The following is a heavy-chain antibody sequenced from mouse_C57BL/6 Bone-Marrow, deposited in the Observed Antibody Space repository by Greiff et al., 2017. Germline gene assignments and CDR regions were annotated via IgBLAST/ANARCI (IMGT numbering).Heavy chain of an antibody. V-gene: IGHV5-6*01. J-gene: IGHJ1*03. CDR1: GFTFSSYG. CDR3: ARIYSWYFDV. D-gene: IGHD1-1*01. Sequence: EVMLVESGGDLVKPGGSLKLSCAASGFTFSSYGMSWVRQTPDKRLEWVATISSGGSYTYYPDSVKGRFTISRDNAKSTLYLQMSSLKSEDTAMYYCARIYSWYFDVWGTGTTVTVSS. CDR2: ISSGGSYT.